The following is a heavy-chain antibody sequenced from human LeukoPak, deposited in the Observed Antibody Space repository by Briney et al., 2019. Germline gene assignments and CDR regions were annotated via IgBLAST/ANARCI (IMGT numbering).Heavy chain of an antibody. CDR3: AKEWLGPFNY. CDR2: MSGSGGGT. Sequence: PGGSLRLSCAASGFTFSSYAMSWVRQAPRQGLEWVSAMSGSGGGTYYTDSVKGRFTISKDNSKNTLYLQMNSLRAEDTAVYNCAKEWLGPFNYWGQETLVTVSS. D-gene: IGHD6-19*01. V-gene: IGHV3-23*01. J-gene: IGHJ4*02. CDR1: GFTFSSYA.